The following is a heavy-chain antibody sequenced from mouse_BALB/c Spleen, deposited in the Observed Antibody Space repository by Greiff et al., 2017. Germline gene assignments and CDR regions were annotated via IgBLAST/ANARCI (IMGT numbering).Heavy chain of an antibody. V-gene: IGHV1S29*02. D-gene: IGHD2-1*01. CDR1: GYTFTDYN. CDR2: IYPYNGGT. CDR3: ARFGNYPNYFDY. J-gene: IGHJ2*01. Sequence: VQLQQSGPELVKPGASVKISCKASGYTFTDYNMHWVKQSHGKSLEWIGYIYPYNGGTGYNQKFKSKATLTVDNSSSTAYMELRSLTSEDSAVYYCARFGNYPNYFDYWGQGTTLTVSS.